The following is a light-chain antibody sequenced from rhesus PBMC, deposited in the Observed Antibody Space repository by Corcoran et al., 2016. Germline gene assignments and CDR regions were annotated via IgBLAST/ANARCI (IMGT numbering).Light chain of an antibody. CDR1: MIGSNY. V-gene: IGLV3-36*02. CDR2: YNS. Sequence: SDLTQAPSVCVSPEQTARITCEGGMIGSNYILGYKQEPPRAPTLVMFYNSGRPTGIPDRFSGSKSGNTATLTITGVEAGDEADYYCQAWFSHSGPCVFGLGTPLTVL. J-gene: IGLJ1*01. CDR3: QAWFSHSGPCV.